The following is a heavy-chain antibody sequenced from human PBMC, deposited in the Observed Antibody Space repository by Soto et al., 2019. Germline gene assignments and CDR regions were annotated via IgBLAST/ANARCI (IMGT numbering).Heavy chain of an antibody. V-gene: IGHV1-46*01. CDR3: ARVSVAGSED. Sequence: QVQLVQSGAEVKKPGASVKVSCKASGYTFTSYYMHWVRQAPGQGLEWMGIINPSGGSTSYAQKCQVRVTMTRDTSTSTVYMELSSLRSEDKAVYYCARVSVAGSEDWGQGPLVTVSS. CDR2: INPSGGST. D-gene: IGHD6-19*01. CDR1: GYTFTSYY. J-gene: IGHJ4*02.